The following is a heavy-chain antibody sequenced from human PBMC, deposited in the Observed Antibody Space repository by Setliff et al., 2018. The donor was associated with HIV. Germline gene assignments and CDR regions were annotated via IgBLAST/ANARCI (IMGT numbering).Heavy chain of an antibody. CDR1: GASIRGHY. D-gene: IGHD5-12*01. Sequence: PSETLSLTCSVSGASIRGHYWSWIRQSPGKGLEWIGDINYRGVTYYNPSLKSRVTFSLDTSKNQFSLTLTSVTAADTAVYYCARDSNPAGSPGYEYARRGAFDLWGPGTPVTVSS. CDR2: INYRGVT. J-gene: IGHJ3*01. CDR3: ARDSNPAGSPGYEYARRGAFDL. V-gene: IGHV4-59*11.